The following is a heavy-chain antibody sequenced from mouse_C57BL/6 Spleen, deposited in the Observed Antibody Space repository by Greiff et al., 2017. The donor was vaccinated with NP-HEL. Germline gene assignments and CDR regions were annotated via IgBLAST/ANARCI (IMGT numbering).Heavy chain of an antibody. Sequence: EVQLVESGGGLVQPKGSLKLSCAASGFSFNTYAMNWVRQAPGKGLEWVARIRSKSNNYATYYADSVKDRFTISRDDSESMLYLQMNNLKTEDTALYYCVRQESHSFDYWGQGTTLTVSS. D-gene: IGHD1-2*01. V-gene: IGHV10-1*01. CDR3: VRQESHSFDY. CDR1: GFSFNTYA. CDR2: IRSKSNNYAT. J-gene: IGHJ2*01.